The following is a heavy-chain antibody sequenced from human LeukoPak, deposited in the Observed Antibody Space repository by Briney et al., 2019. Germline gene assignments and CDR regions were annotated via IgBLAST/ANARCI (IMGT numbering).Heavy chain of an antibody. CDR3: IRDLRGRDDY. V-gene: IGHV3-74*01. CDR1: GFTFSSYS. CDR2: VNEDGRTT. D-gene: IGHD5-24*01. J-gene: IGHJ4*02. Sequence: GFLRLSCAASGFTFSSYSMNWVRPAPGKGLVWVSRVNEDGRTTTYADSVKGRFTISRDNAKNTLYLQMNSLSADDTALYFCIRDLRGRDDYWGQGTLVTVSS.